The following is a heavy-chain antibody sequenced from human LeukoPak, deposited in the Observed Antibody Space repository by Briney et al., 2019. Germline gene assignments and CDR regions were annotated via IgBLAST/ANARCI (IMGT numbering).Heavy chain of an antibody. V-gene: IGHV1-46*01. CDR2: INPSGGSA. CDR1: GYTFTSYY. Sequence: GASVKVSCKASGYTFTSYYMHWVRQAPGQGLEWMGIINPSGGSATYAQKFQGRVTMTRDTSTSTVYMDLSSLRSEDTAVYYCARDGCSSTRCYAPSYFDYWGQGTLDTVSS. CDR3: ARDGCSSTRCYAPSYFDY. D-gene: IGHD2-2*01. J-gene: IGHJ4*02.